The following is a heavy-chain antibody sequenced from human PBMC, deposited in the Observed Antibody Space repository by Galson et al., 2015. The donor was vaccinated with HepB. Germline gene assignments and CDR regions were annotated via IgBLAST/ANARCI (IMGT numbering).Heavy chain of an antibody. CDR3: ARGRMVRGLTLRYDAFDV. CDR2: ISDDGRNK. V-gene: IGHV3-30*04. J-gene: IGHJ3*01. CDR1: GFTFSSYA. Sequence: SLRLSCAASGFTFSSYAMHGVRQAPGKGLEWVAVISDDGRNKYYADSVKGRFTISRDNSKNTLYLQMNSLRAEDTAVYYCARGRMVRGLTLRYDAFDVWGQGTMVTVSS. D-gene: IGHD3-10*01.